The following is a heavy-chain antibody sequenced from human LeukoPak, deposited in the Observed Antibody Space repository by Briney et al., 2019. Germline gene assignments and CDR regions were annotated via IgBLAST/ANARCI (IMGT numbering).Heavy chain of an antibody. Sequence: PSETLSLTCAVYGGSFSGYYWSWIRQPPGKGLEWIGEINHSGSTNYNPSLKSRVTISVDTSKNQFSLKLSSVTAADTAVYYCASSLSSSSDYWGQGTLVTVSS. V-gene: IGHV4-34*01. CDR1: GGSFSGYY. CDR2: INHSGST. D-gene: IGHD6-6*01. J-gene: IGHJ4*02. CDR3: ASSLSSSSDY.